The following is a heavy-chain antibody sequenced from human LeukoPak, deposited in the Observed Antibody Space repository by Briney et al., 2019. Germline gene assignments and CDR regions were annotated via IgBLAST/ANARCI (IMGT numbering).Heavy chain of an antibody. D-gene: IGHD3-22*01. V-gene: IGHV3-23*01. J-gene: IGHJ4*02. CDR3: AKNNYETDY. CDR2: IGGSGGSS. Sequence: PGGSLRLSCAAPGFTFSSYAMSWVRQAPGKGLEWVSAIGGSGGSSYSADSVKGRFTISRDNSKNTLYLQMSSLRAEDTAVYYCAKNNYETDYWGQGTLVTVSS. CDR1: GFTFSSYA.